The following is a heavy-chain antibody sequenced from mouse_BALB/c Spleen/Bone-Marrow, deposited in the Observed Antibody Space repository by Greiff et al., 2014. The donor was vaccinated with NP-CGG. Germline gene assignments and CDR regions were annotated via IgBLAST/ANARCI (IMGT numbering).Heavy chain of an antibody. Sequence: EVQREESGGDLVKPGGSLKLSCAASGFTFSGFGMPWVRQSPDKRLEWVATIGVGGSYTYYPDSVKGRFTISRDNSKNTLYLRMSSLKSEDTAMYYCARPFTTVVATVFAYWGQGTLVTVSA. V-gene: IGHV5-6*01. D-gene: IGHD1-1*01. CDR3: ARPFTTVVATVFAY. J-gene: IGHJ3*01. CDR2: IGVGGSYT. CDR1: GFTFSGFG.